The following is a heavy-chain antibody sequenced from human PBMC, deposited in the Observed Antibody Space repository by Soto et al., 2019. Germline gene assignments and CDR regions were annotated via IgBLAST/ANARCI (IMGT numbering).Heavy chain of an antibody. V-gene: IGHV4-4*02. Sequence: QVQLQESGPGLVKPSGTLSLTCAVSGDSVSSPYYWRWVRQPPGKGLEWIGEVFHTGTTSYNPSLRSRVTISMDKSINQFSLDLSSVTAADTAVYYCARSAGWYAVQSWGPGTLVIVSS. D-gene: IGHD6-19*01. CDR3: ARSAGWYAVQS. CDR2: VFHTGTT. CDR1: GDSVSSPYY. J-gene: IGHJ5*02.